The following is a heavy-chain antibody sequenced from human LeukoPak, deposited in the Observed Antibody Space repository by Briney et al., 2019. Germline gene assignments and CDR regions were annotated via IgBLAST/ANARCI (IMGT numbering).Heavy chain of an antibody. V-gene: IGHV5-51*01. Sequence: GESLKISCKGSGYSFTSYWIGWVRQMPGKGLEWMGIIYSGDSDTRYSPSFQGQVTISADKSISTAYLQWSSLKASDTAMYYCASSTQGYSGYDFPFDYWGQGTLVTVSS. D-gene: IGHD5-12*01. CDR1: GYSFTSYW. CDR2: IYSGDSDT. J-gene: IGHJ4*02. CDR3: ASSTQGYSGYDFPFDY.